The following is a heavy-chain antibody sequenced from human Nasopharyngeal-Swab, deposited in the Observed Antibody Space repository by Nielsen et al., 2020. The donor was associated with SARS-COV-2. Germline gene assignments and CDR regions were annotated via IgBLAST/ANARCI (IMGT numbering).Heavy chain of an antibody. Sequence: SVKVSCKASGCTFTRSALQWVRQARGQRLEWIGWIVVPNGNTNSAQKFQERVTITRDMSTSTAYMELRSLRSEDTAVYYCAALNSGSFRYWGQGTLVSVSS. D-gene: IGHD1-26*01. V-gene: IGHV1-58*01. CDR1: GCTFTRSA. J-gene: IGHJ4*02. CDR2: IVVPNGNT. CDR3: AALNSGSFRY.